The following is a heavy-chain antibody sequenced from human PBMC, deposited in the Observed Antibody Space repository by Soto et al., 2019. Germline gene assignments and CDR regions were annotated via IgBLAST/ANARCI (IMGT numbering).Heavy chain of an antibody. D-gene: IGHD4-17*01. CDR2: IYYTGTT. Sequence: PSEALSLTCPVSGGSISNYYWSWIRQPPGKGLEWIGYIYYTGTTYYSPSRQSRVTISVDTSKNQFSLKLTSVTAADTAVYYCARDVRITLTRGGYYYYAMDVWGQGTAVTVSS. CDR3: ARDVRITLTRGGYYYYAMDV. J-gene: IGHJ6*02. CDR1: GGSISNYY. V-gene: IGHV4-59*01.